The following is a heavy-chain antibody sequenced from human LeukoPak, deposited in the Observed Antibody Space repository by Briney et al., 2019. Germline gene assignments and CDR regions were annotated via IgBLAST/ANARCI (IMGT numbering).Heavy chain of an antibody. J-gene: IGHJ4*02. CDR3: ARDYAEAATLIFDY. CDR2: ISAYNGNT. CDR1: GYTFTSYG. Sequence: ASVNVSCKASGYTFTSYGISWVRQAPGQGLEWMGWISAYNGNTDYAQKLQGRVTMTTDTSTSTAYMELRSLRSDDTAVYYCARDYAEAATLIFDYWGQGTLVTVSS. D-gene: IGHD2-15*01. V-gene: IGHV1-18*01.